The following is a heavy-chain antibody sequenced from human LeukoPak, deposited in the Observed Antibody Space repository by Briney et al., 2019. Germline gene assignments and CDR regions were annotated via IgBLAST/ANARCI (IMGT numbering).Heavy chain of an antibody. V-gene: IGHV3-23*01. CDR2: ISGSDGGT. CDR3: AKVRSVGSVWYLDAFDI. CDR1: GFTFSSYA. D-gene: IGHD6-19*01. Sequence: GGSLRLSCAASGFTFSSYALNWVRQAPGKGLEWVSTISGSDGGTDYADSVKGRFTISRDNSRNTLYLQMNSLRVEDTAVYYCAKVRSVGSVWYLDAFDIWGQGTMVTVSS. J-gene: IGHJ3*02.